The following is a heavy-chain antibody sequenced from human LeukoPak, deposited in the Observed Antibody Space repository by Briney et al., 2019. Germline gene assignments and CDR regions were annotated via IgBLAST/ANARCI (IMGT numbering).Heavy chain of an antibody. J-gene: IGHJ3*02. CDR2: IYYSRTT. CDR3: AREGDGRSGEVRAFEI. Sequence: PSETLSLTCTVSGGFISSYYWSWIRQPPGKGLEWTGYIYYSRTTEYNPSLKSRVTISADTSKNQFSLKLNSVTAADTAVYYCAREGDGRSGEVRAFEIWGQGTMVTVSS. D-gene: IGHD3-10*01. CDR1: GGFISSYY. V-gene: IGHV4-59*01.